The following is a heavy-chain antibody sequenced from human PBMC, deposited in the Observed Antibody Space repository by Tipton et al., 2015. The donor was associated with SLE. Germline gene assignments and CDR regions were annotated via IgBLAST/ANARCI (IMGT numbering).Heavy chain of an antibody. J-gene: IGHJ4*02. CDR1: GGSISSYY. CDR3: ARGPRGELPPIEDY. Sequence: LRLSCTVSGGSISSYYWSWIRQPPGKGLEWIGYIYYSGSTNYNPSLKSRVTISVDTSKNQFSLKLSSVTAADTAVYYCARGPRGELPPIEDYWGQGTLVTVSS. D-gene: IGHD1-26*01. CDR2: IYYSGST. V-gene: IGHV4-59*12.